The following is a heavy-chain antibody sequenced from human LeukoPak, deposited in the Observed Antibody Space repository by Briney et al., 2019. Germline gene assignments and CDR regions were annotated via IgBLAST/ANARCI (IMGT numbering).Heavy chain of an antibody. CDR1: GFTFSSYA. J-gene: IGHJ3*02. CDR2: IYSGGST. Sequence: PGGSLRLSCAASGFTFSSYAMSWVRQAPGKGLEWVSVIYSGGSTYYADSVKGRFTISRDNSKNTLYLQMNSLRAEDTAVYYCAREDLEVWAFDIWGQGTMVTVSS. CDR3: AREDLEVWAFDI. V-gene: IGHV3-66*02. D-gene: IGHD2-8*02.